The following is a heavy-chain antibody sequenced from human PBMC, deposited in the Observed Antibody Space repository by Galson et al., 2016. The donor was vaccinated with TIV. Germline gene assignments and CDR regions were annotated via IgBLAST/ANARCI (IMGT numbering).Heavy chain of an antibody. Sequence: SVKVSCKASGGTFSSYVFNWVRLAPGQGLEWMGGIIPLFRTTNYAQKFQGRVTITADESTSTAYMELNSLRSGDTAVKYCASDRNTAFDTYHYYYGMDVWGQGTTVTVSS. V-gene: IGHV1-69*13. CDR3: ASDRNTAFDTYHYYYGMDV. J-gene: IGHJ6*02. CDR1: GGTFSSYV. D-gene: IGHD5-18*01. CDR2: IIPLFRTT.